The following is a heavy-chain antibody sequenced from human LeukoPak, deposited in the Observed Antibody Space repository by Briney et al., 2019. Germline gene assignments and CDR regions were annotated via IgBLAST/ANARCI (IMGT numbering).Heavy chain of an antibody. Sequence: ASVKVSCMASGGTFSSYAISWVRQAPGQGLEWMGGIIPIFGTANYAQKFQGRVTITTDESTSTAYMELSSLRSEDTAVYYCASRGEYSSFDYWGQGTLVTVSS. V-gene: IGHV1-69*05. CDR2: IIPIFGTA. CDR3: ASRGEYSSFDY. D-gene: IGHD6-6*01. J-gene: IGHJ4*02. CDR1: GGTFSSYA.